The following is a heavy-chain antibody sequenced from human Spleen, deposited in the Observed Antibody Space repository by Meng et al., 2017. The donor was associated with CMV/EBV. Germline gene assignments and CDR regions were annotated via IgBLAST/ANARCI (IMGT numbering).Heavy chain of an antibody. CDR2: IKQDGSEK. V-gene: IGHV3-7*01. J-gene: IGHJ4*02. CDR1: GFTLSSYW. CDR3: ARDFVTAAAIGF. D-gene: IGHD2-2*01. Sequence: GGSLRLSCVASGFTLSSYWMSWVRQAPGKGLEWVANIKQDGSEKYYVDSVKGRFTISRDNAKNSLYLQMNTLRVEDTAVYYCARDFVTAAAIGFWGQGTLVTVSS.